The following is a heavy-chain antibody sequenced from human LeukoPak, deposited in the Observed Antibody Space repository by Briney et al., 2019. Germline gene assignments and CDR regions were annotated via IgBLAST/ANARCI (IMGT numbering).Heavy chain of an antibody. D-gene: IGHD6-13*01. V-gene: IGHV1-2*02. J-gene: IGHJ5*02. Sequence: ASVKVSCKDSGYTFTGYYMHWVRQAPGQGLEWMGWINANSGGTNYVQKFQGRVTMTRDTSISTAYMELSRLRSDDTAVYYCARERPNSSSWYARWFDPWGQGTLVTVSS. CDR1: GYTFTGYY. CDR2: INANSGGT. CDR3: ARERPNSSSWYARWFDP.